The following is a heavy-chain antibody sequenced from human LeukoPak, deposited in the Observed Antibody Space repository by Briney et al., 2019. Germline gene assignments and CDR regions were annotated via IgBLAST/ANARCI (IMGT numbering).Heavy chain of an antibody. V-gene: IGHV1-2*02. CDR2: INPNSGGT. CDR3: AREKIAIYDILTGYKQFYYYYGMDV. D-gene: IGHD3-9*01. CDR1: GYTFTGYY. J-gene: IGHJ6*02. Sequence: ASVKVSCKASGYTFTGYYMHWVRQAPGQGLEWMGWINPNSGGTNYAQKFQGRVTMTRDTSISTAYMELSRLRSDDTAVYYCAREKIAIYDILTGYKQFYYYYGMDVWGQGTTVTVSS.